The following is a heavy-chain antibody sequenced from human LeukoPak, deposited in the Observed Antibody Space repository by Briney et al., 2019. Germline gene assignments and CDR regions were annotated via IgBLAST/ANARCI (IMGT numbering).Heavy chain of an antibody. V-gene: IGHV1-24*01. Sequence: GASVKVSFKVSGYTLTELSMHWVRQAPGKGLEWMGGFDPEDGETIYAQKFQGRVTMTEDTSTDTAYMELSSLRSEDTAVYYCATLTKDYDYVWGSYRYRVGLPDYWGQGTLVTVSS. CDR2: FDPEDGET. D-gene: IGHD3-16*02. J-gene: IGHJ4*02. CDR3: ATLTKDYDYVWGSYRYRVGLPDY. CDR1: GYTLTELS.